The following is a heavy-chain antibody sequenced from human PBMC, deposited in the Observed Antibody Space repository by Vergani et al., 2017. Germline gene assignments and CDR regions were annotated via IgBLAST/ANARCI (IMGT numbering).Heavy chain of an antibody. CDR3: ARLIYPYXSSAYYYYYYYMDV. Sequence: QLQLQESGPGLMKPSETLCLTCTVSGGSISSSSYYWGWIRQPPGKGLEWIGSIYYSGSTYYNPSLKSRVTISVDTSKNQFSLKLSSVTAADTAVYYCARLIYPYXSSAYYYYYYYMDVWGKGTTVTVSS. J-gene: IGHJ6*03. D-gene: IGHD6-13*01. V-gene: IGHV4-39*01. CDR1: GGSISSSSYY. CDR2: IYYSGST.